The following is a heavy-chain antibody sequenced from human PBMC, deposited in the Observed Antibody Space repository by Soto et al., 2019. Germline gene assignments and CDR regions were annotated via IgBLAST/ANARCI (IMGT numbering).Heavy chain of an antibody. Sequence: QVQLVESGGGLVKPGGSLRLSCADSGFRFSDYYMSWIRQAPGKGLEWVSYISTSGSTIYTAESVKGRFTVSRDNAKNSLYLQMNSLRAEDTAVYYCARDCQSEGSGGTCDNWFDPWGQGTLVTVSS. CDR3: ARDCQSEGSGGTCDNWFDP. V-gene: IGHV3-11*01. CDR2: ISTSGSTI. J-gene: IGHJ5*02. CDR1: GFRFSDYY. D-gene: IGHD2-15*01.